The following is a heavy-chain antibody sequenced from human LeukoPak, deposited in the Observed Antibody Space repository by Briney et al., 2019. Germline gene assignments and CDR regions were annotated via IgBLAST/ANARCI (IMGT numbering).Heavy chain of an antibody. CDR3: ARSSEDILTGYYYYYCYMDV. CDR2: IIPIFGTA. V-gene: IGHV1-69*06. Sequence: SVKVSCKASGGTFSSYAISWVRQAPGQGLEWMGGIIPIFGTANYAQKFQGRVTITADKSTSTAYMELSSLRSEDTALYYCARSSEDILTGYYYYYCYMDVWGKGTTVTVSS. D-gene: IGHD3-9*01. CDR1: GGTFSSYA. J-gene: IGHJ6*03.